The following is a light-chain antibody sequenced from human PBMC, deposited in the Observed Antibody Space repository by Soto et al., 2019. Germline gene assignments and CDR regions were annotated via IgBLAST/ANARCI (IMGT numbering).Light chain of an antibody. J-gene: IGLJ1*01. CDR1: SSDVGAYNY. CDR3: SSYTTSSIYV. V-gene: IGLV2-14*01. Sequence: QSALTQPASVSGSPGQSITISCTGTSSDVGAYNYVSWYQQHPGKAPKLMIFEVSNRPSGVSNRFSASKSGNTASLTISGLQAEEEADYYCSSYTTSSIYVFGTGTKLTVL. CDR2: EVS.